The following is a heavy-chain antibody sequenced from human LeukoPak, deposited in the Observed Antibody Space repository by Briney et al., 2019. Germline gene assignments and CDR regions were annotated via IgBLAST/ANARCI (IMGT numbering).Heavy chain of an antibody. J-gene: IGHJ4*02. V-gene: IGHV3-9*01. CDR3: AKDISHYYDSSGYLGFDY. CDR2: ISWNSGSI. D-gene: IGHD3-22*01. Sequence: GRSLRLSCAASGFTFDDYAMHWVRQAPGKGLEWVSGISWNSGSIGYADSVKGRFTISRDNAKNSLYQQMNRLRAEDTALYYCAKDISHYYDSSGYLGFDYWGQGTLVTVSS. CDR1: GFTFDDYA.